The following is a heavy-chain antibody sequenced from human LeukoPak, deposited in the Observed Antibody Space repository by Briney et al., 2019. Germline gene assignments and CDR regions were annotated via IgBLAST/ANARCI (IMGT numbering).Heavy chain of an antibody. CDR2: ISSSSSYI. CDR3: ARGQNYGDYGYFDL. CDR1: GFTFSTYS. Sequence: PGGSLRLSCAASGFTFSTYSMNWVRQAPGQGLEWVSFISSSSSYIDYADSVKGRFTISRDNAKNSLYLQMNSLRAEDTAVYYCARGQNYGDYGYFDLWGRGTLVTVSS. V-gene: IGHV3-21*01. D-gene: IGHD4-17*01. J-gene: IGHJ2*01.